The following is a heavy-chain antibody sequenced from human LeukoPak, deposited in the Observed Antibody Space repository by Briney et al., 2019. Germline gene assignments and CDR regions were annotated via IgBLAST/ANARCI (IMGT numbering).Heavy chain of an antibody. CDR2: IYTSGST. D-gene: IGHD6-13*01. CDR1: GGSISSGSYY. Sequence: PSQTLSLTCTVSGGSISSGSYYWSWIRQPAGKGLEWIGRIYTSGSTNYNPSLKSRVTISVDTSKNQFSLKLSSVTAADTAVYYCAREETGWAAARYYYMDVWGKGTTVTVSS. CDR3: AREETGWAAARYYYMDV. V-gene: IGHV4-61*02. J-gene: IGHJ6*03.